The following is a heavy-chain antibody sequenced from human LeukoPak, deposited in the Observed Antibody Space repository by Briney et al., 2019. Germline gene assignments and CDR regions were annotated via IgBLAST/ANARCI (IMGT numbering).Heavy chain of an antibody. V-gene: IGHV3-66*01. D-gene: IGHD5-24*01. CDR2: ISGGGSA. CDR1: GFTVSSNY. CDR3: ATRDKGYYYGMDV. J-gene: IGHJ6*02. Sequence: GGSLRLSCAASGFTVSSNYMTWVRQAPGKGLEGVSIISGGGSAYYADSVKGRFTTSRDSSKNTLYLQMNSLRAEDTAVYYCATRDKGYYYGMDVWGQGTTVTVSS.